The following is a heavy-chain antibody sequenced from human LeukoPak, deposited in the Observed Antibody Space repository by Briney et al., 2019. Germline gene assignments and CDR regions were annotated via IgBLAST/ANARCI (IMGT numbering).Heavy chain of an antibody. J-gene: IGHJ4*02. V-gene: IGHV3-21*01. D-gene: IGHD1-7*01. Sequence: GGSLRLSCATSGFTFSSYSMNWVRQAPGKGLEWVSSISSSDYIYYADSVKGRFTISRDNAKTSLFLQMDSLRAEDTAVYYCARVLGTDEGADYWGQGTLVTVSS. CDR1: GFTFSSYS. CDR3: ARVLGTDEGADY. CDR2: ISSSDYI.